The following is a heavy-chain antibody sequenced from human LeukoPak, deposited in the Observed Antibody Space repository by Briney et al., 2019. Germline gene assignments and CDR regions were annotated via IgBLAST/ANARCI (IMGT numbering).Heavy chain of an antibody. J-gene: IGHJ4*02. V-gene: IGHV3-11*01. CDR3: ATSRITIFGVVSEYFDY. CDR1: GFTFSDYY. D-gene: IGHD3-3*01. Sequence: GGSLRLSCAASGFTFSDYYMSWIRQAPGKGLEWVSYISSSGSTIYYADSVKGRFTISRDNAKNSLYLQMNSLRAEDTAVYYCATSRITIFGVVSEYFDYWGQGTLVTVSS. CDR2: ISSSGSTI.